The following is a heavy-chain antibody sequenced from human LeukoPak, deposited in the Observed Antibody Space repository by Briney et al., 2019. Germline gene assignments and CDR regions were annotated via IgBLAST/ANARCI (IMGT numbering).Heavy chain of an antibody. J-gene: IGHJ4*02. V-gene: IGHV3-21*01. CDR3: ARRGYSDSSGYDY. CDR2: ISGDSTDI. Sequence: GGSLRLSCATSGFTFESYAMNWVRQSPGKGLEWVSSISGDSTDIYYARSLMGRSTISRDNAKNSLYLQINSLGAEDTAIYYCARRGYSDSSGYDYWGQGTLVTVSS. CDR1: GFTFESYA. D-gene: IGHD3-22*01.